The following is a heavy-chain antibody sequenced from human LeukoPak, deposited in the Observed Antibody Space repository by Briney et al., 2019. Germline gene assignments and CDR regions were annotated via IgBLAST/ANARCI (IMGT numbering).Heavy chain of an antibody. V-gene: IGHV1-2*02. CDR3: AVPIQADAIRVFDY. CDR2: MNPTSGAT. D-gene: IGHD5-24*01. J-gene: IGHJ4*02. CDR1: GYPFTDYF. Sequence: ASVKVSCKASGYPFTDYFRHWIRQTPGQGLEWVGWMNPTSGATKYAQKAQGRVTMTRDTSISTAYMELSGLRSDDTAVYYCAVPIQADAIRVFDYWGQGTLVTVSS.